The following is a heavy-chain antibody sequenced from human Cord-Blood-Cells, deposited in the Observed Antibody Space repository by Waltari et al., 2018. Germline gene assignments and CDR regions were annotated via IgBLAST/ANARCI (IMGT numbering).Heavy chain of an antibody. CDR1: GYTFTGYY. V-gene: IGHV1-2*02. D-gene: IGHD7-27*01. CDR3: ARVRELGIGAFDI. Sequence: QVQLVQSGAEVKKPGASVKVSCKASGYTFTGYYMHWVRQAPGQGLECMGWINPNNGGTNYAQKFQGRVTMTRDTSISTAYMELSRLRSDDTAVYYCARVRELGIGAFDIWGQGTMVTVSS. J-gene: IGHJ3*02. CDR2: INPNNGGT.